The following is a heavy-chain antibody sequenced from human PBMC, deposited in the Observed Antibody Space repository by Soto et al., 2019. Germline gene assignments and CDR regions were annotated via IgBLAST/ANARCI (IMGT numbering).Heavy chain of an antibody. CDR2: IWYDGSNK. J-gene: IGHJ4*02. CDR1: GFTFSSYG. CDR3: ARGEGYYSGNYQGDY. D-gene: IGHD1-26*01. Sequence: GGSLRLSCAASGFTFSSYGMHWVRQAPGKGLEWVAVIWYDGSNKYYADSVKGRFTISRDNSKNTLYLQMNSLRAEDTAVYYCARGEGYYSGNYQGDYWGQGTLVTVSS. V-gene: IGHV3-33*01.